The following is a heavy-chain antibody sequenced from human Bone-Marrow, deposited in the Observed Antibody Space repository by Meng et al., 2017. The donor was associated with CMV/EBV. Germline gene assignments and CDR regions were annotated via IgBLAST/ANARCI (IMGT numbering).Heavy chain of an antibody. Sequence: SGFTFSNAWMNWVRQAPGKGLEWVGRIKSKTDGGTTDYAAPVKGRFTISRDDSKNTLYLQMNSLKTEDTAVYYCTSNLWFGELLYFDYWGQGTLVTVSS. D-gene: IGHD3-10*01. CDR2: IKSKTDGGTT. V-gene: IGHV3-15*07. J-gene: IGHJ4*02. CDR1: GFTFSNAW. CDR3: TSNLWFGELLYFDY.